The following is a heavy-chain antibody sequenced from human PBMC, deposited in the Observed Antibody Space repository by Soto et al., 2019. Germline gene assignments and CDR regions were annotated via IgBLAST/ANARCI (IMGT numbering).Heavy chain of an antibody. CDR2: INVGNGNT. CDR3: ARAGRGYCSGDSCWSFDY. CDR1: GYTFTSYA. Sequence: QVQLVQSGAEEKKPGASVKVSCKASGYTFTSYAMHWVRQAPGQRLEWMGWINVGNGNTKYSQKFQDRVTITRDTSASTVYMELSSLRFEDTAVYYCARAGRGYCSGDSCWSFDYWGQGTPVTVSS. J-gene: IGHJ4*02. V-gene: IGHV1-3*05. D-gene: IGHD2-15*01.